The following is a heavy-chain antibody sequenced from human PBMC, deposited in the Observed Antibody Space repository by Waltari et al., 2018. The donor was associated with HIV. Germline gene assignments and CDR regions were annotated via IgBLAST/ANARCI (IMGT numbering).Heavy chain of an antibody. J-gene: IGHJ4*02. V-gene: IGHV3-23*01. CDR2: ISGSGGST. CDR3: AKEGIAGRPSVPDY. D-gene: IGHD6-6*01. Sequence: EVQLLESGGGLVQPGGSLRLSCAASGFTFSSSAMSWVRQAPGKGLEGVSVISGSGGSTYYADFVKGRFTISRDNSKNTLYLQMNSLRAEDTAVYYCAKEGIAGRPSVPDYWGQGTLVTVSS. CDR1: GFTFSSSA.